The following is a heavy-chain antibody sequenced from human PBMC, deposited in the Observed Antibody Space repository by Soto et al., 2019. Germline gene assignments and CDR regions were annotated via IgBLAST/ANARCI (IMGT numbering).Heavy chain of an antibody. CDR3: AKGSASRLPYYFDY. J-gene: IGHJ4*02. CDR2: IDGPSSST. CDR1: GFTFSSYV. V-gene: IGHV3-23*01. D-gene: IGHD3-16*01. Sequence: PGGSLRLSCAASGFTFSSYVMSWVRQAPGKGLDWVSAIDGPSSSTYYADSVKGRFSISRDNSKNMLYLQMNSLTAEDTATYYCAKGSASRLPYYFDYWGQGTLVTVSS.